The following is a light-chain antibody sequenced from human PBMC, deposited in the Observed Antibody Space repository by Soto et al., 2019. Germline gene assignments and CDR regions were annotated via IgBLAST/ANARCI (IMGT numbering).Light chain of an antibody. CDR3: QQRSNWPPTWT. J-gene: IGKJ1*01. CDR2: DAS. V-gene: IGKV3-11*01. CDR1: QSVSSY. Sequence: EIVLTQSPATLSLSPGERATLSCRASQSVSSYLAWYQQKPGQAPRLLIYDASNRATGIPARFSGRGSGTDFTLTISSLEPEDVAVYYCQQRSNWPPTWTFGQGTKVDIK.